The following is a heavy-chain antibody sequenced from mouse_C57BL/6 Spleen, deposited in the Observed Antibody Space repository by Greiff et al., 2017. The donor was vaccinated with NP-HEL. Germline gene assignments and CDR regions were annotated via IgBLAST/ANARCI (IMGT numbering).Heavy chain of an antibody. J-gene: IGHJ1*03. V-gene: IGHV5-6*01. CDR1: GFTFSSYG. Sequence: EVQGVESGGDLVKPGGSLKLSCAASGFTFSSYGMSWVRQTPDKRLEWVATISSGGSYTYYPDSVKGRFTISRDNAKNTLYLQMSSLKSEDTAMYYCARITTVVDWYFDVWGTGTTVTVSS. CDR2: ISSGGSYT. CDR3: ARITTVVDWYFDV. D-gene: IGHD1-1*01.